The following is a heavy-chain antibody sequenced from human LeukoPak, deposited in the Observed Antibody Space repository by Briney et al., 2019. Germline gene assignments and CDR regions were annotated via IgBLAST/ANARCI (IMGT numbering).Heavy chain of an antibody. Sequence: GGSLRLSCAASGFTFSSYSMNRVRQAPGKGLEWVSSISSSSSYIYYADSVKGRFTISRDNAKNSLYLQMNSLRAEDTAVYYCASMMIAAAGYDYWGQGTLVTVSS. J-gene: IGHJ4*02. CDR1: GFTFSSYS. V-gene: IGHV3-21*01. CDR2: ISSSSSYI. D-gene: IGHD6-13*01. CDR3: ASMMIAAAGYDY.